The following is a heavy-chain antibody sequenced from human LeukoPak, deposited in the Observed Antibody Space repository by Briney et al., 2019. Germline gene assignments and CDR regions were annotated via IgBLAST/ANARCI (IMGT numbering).Heavy chain of an antibody. CDR1: GGTFSSYA. J-gene: IGHJ4*02. CDR3: ARGRIAARIVDY. D-gene: IGHD6-6*01. CDR2: ISAYNGNT. V-gene: IGHV1-18*01. Sequence: ASVKVSCKASGGTFSSYAISWVRQAPGQGLEWMGWISAYNGNTSYAQKLQGRVTMTTDTSTSTAYMELRSLRSDDTAVYYCARGRIAARIVDYWGQGTLVTVSS.